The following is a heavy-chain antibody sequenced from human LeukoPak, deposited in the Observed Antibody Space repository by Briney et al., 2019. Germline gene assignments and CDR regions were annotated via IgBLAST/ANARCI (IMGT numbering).Heavy chain of an antibody. CDR3: ARGLRH. CDR2: INPSGGST. CDR1: GYTFTSYY. J-gene: IGHJ4*02. V-gene: IGHV1-46*01. Sequence: GASVKVSCKASGYTFTSYYMHWLRHPPRQGLEWMGIINPSGGSTSYAQKFQGRVTMTRVKSTSTLYMEQSSLKSEHLVVYYCARGLRHWGQGPLVTVSS. D-gene: IGHD5-12*01.